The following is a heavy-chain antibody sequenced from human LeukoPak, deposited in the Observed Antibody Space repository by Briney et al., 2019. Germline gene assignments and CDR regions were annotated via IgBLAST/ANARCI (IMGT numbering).Heavy chain of an antibody. V-gene: IGHV4-39*07. J-gene: IGHJ4*02. Sequence: SETLSLTCTVSGGSISGSGYYWGWIRQPPGKGLEWIGSIYYSGSTYYNPSLKSRVTVSVDTSKNQFSLKLSSVTAADTAVYYCARDGFDYWGQGTLVTVSS. CDR3: ARDGFDY. CDR2: IYYSGST. CDR1: GGSISGSGYY.